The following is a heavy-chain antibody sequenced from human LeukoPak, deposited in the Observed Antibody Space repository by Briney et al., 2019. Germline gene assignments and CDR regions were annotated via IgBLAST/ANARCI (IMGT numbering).Heavy chain of an antibody. Sequence: SQTLSLTCTVSGGSISSGGYYWSWIRQHPGKGLEWIGYIYYSGSTYYNPSLKSRVTISVDTSKNQFSLKLSSVTAADTAVYYCARVPPDTDQSAAGTTVHDAFDIWGQGTMVTVSS. V-gene: IGHV4-31*03. CDR2: IYYSGST. CDR3: ARVPPDTDQSAAGTTVHDAFDI. D-gene: IGHD2-2*01. CDR1: GGSISSGGYY. J-gene: IGHJ3*02.